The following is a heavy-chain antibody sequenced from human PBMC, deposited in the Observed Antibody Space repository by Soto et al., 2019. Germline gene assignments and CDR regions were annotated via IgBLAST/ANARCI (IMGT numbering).Heavy chain of an antibody. Sequence: PSETLSLTCTVSGGSISSSSYYWGWIRQPPGKGLEWIGSIYYSGSTYYNPSLKSRVTISVDTSKNQFSLKLSSVTAADTAVYYCAIPDCSSTSCPPGDVWGQGXTVTVSS. CDR3: AIPDCSSTSCPPGDV. CDR1: GGSISSSSYY. V-gene: IGHV4-39*01. D-gene: IGHD2-2*01. CDR2: IYYSGST. J-gene: IGHJ6*02.